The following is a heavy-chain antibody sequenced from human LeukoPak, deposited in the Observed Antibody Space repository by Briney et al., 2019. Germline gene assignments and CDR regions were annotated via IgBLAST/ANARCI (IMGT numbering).Heavy chain of an antibody. Sequence: SETLSLTCAVYGGSFSGYYWSWIRQPPGKGLEWIGEINHSGSTNCNPSLKSRVTISVDTSKNQFSLKLSSVTAADTAVYYCARAVLRFLEWPHKPFGFNWFDPWGQGTLVTVSS. D-gene: IGHD3-3*01. V-gene: IGHV4-34*01. CDR1: GGSFSGYY. J-gene: IGHJ5*02. CDR3: ARAVLRFLEWPHKPFGFNWFDP. CDR2: INHSGST.